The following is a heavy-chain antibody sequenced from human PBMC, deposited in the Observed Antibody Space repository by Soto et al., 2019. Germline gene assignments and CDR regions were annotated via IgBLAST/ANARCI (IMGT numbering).Heavy chain of an antibody. Sequence: EVQLLESGGGLVQPGGSLRLSCAASGFTFSSYAMSWVRQAPGKGLEWVSAISGSGGSTYYADSGKDQFTISRDNSKNTPDLQMNSLRAEDTAGNYCALPPGGWFDPWGQGTLVTVSS. CDR2: ISGSGGST. CDR3: ALPPGGWFDP. J-gene: IGHJ5*02. CDR1: GFTFSSYA. V-gene: IGHV3-23*01.